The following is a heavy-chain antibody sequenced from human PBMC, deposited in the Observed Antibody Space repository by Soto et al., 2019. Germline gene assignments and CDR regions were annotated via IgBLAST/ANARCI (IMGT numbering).Heavy chain of an antibody. V-gene: IGHV4-39*01. J-gene: IGHJ4*01. CDR3: AKHRMTIFGLVTHFFDY. CDR2: VYYGGST. CDR1: GGSITNSSYY. Sequence: QLQLQESGPGLVRPSETLSLTCAVSGGSITNSSYYWGWIRQPPGEGLEWIGSVYYGGSTYYNPSLKSRVAMSGDTSKNQFSLRLSSVTAADTAVYYCAKHRMTIFGLVTHFFDYWGQVTLVTVSS. D-gene: IGHD3-3*01.